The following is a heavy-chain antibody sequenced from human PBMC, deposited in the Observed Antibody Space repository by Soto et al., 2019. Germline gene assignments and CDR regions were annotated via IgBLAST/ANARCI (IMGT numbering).Heavy chain of an antibody. Sequence: GGSLRLSCAASGFTFSNAWMNWVRQAPGKGLEWVAVIRYDGSNKYYADSVKGRFTISRDNSKNTLYLQMNSLRAEDTAVYYCARYIVVVTATYAFDIWGQETMVTVSS. J-gene: IGHJ3*02. CDR3: ARYIVVVTATYAFDI. CDR1: GFTFSNAW. D-gene: IGHD2-21*02. V-gene: IGHV3-33*08. CDR2: IRYDGSNK.